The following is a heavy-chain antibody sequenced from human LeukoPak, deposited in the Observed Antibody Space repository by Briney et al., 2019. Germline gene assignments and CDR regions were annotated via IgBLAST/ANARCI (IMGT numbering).Heavy chain of an antibody. CDR1: GYTFTGYY. D-gene: IGHD5-24*01. Sequence: GASVKVSCKTSGYTFTGYYMHWVRQAPGQGLEWMGWINPNSGVTNYVQKFQGRVTMTRDTSISTAYMELSRLRSDDTAVYYCAGDGYNSRRFFDYWGQGTLVTVSS. CDR3: AGDGYNSRRFFDY. V-gene: IGHV1-2*02. J-gene: IGHJ4*02. CDR2: INPNSGVT.